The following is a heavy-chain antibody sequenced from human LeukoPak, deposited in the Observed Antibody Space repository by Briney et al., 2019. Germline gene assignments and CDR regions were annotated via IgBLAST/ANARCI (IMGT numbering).Heavy chain of an antibody. V-gene: IGHV3-23*01. CDR3: AKGGYGSGSYYDYYYYYMDV. J-gene: IGHJ6*03. D-gene: IGHD3-10*01. Sequence: GGSLRLSCAPSGFTFSSYAMSWVREAPGKGLEWVSAISGSGGSTYYADSVKGRFTISRDNSKNTLYLQMNSLRAEDTAVYYCAKGGYGSGSYYDYYYYYMDVWGKGTTVTVSS. CDR2: ISGSGGST. CDR1: GFTFSSYA.